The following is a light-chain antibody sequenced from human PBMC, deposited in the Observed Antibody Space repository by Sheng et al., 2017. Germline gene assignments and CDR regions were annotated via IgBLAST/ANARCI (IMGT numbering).Light chain of an antibody. CDR2: DAS. CDR3: QQYGSSPWT. J-gene: IGKJ1*01. V-gene: IGKV3-20*01. Sequence: DIVLTQSPGTLSLSPGERATLSCRASYRVSGNFLAWYQQKPGQAPRLLIYDASSRATGIPDRFSGSGSGTDFSFTISRLEPEDFAVYYCQQYGSSPWTFGQGTRVEIK. CDR1: YRVSGNF.